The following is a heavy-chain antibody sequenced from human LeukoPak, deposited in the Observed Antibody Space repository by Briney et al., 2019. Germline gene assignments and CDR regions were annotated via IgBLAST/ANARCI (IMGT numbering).Heavy chain of an antibody. D-gene: IGHD4-11*01. J-gene: IGHJ5*02. CDR1: GYTFTIYY. CDR3: ARVGDYSPRGWFDP. V-gene: IGHV1-46*01. Sequence: ASVKVSCKASGYTFTIYYIHWVRQAPGQGLEWMGIINPSGGSTTYAQKFQGRVTMTRDMSTRTLYMELSSLRSEDTAFYYCARVGDYSPRGWFDPWGQGTLVTVSS. CDR2: INPSGGST.